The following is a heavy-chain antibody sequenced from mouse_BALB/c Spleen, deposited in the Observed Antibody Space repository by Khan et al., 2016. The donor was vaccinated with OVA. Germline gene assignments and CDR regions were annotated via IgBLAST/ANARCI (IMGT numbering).Heavy chain of an antibody. Sequence: VQLQQSGAELVKPGASVKMSCKASGYTFNTYWMPWIQQRPGQGLEWIGYINPTSGYTDYNQKFKDKATLTADKSSSTAYMQLSSLTSYDSAVYYCSRNRIDYWGQGTALTVSA. J-gene: IGHJ2*01. CDR1: GYTFNTYW. CDR2: INPTSGYT. CDR3: SRNRIDY. V-gene: IGHV1-7*01.